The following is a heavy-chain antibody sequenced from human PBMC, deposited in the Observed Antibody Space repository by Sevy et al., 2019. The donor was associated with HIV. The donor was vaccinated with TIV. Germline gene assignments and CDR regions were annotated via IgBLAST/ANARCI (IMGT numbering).Heavy chain of an antibody. CDR2: MNPNSCNT. V-gene: IGHV1-8*01. D-gene: IGHD3-22*01. CDR1: GYTFTTYD. CDR3: TRIDSSGYMGNFDY. J-gene: IGHJ4*02. Sequence: AAVKVSCKSSGYTFTTYDINWVRQATRQGLERMGWMNPNSCNTGYAQKFQGRVTMTSNTSISTAYMELSSLRSEDTAVYYCTRIDSSGYMGNFDYWGQGTLVTVSS.